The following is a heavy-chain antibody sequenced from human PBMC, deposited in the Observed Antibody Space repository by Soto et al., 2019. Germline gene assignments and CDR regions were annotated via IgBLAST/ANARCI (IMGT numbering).Heavy chain of an antibody. CDR1: GYTFTKYI. V-gene: IGHV1-3*01. D-gene: IGHD4-17*01. CDR2: INAGKGNT. J-gene: IGHJ3*02. Sequence: SVKVSCKTSGYTFTKYIIHWVRKAPGQRLEWMGWINAGKGNTKYSQKFQGRVTITRDTSASKAYMELRSLRSEDTAVYYCARERVWTTVVTEGDSFHILGPRTMVTVSS. CDR3: ARERVWTTVVTEGDSFHI.